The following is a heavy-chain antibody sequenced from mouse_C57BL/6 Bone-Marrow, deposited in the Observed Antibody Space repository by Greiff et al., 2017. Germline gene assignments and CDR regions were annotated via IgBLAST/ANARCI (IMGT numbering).Heavy chain of an antibody. CDR3: TRLPNWADYAMDY. J-gene: IGHJ4*01. V-gene: IGHV6-6*01. CDR2: IRNKANNHAT. D-gene: IGHD4-1*02. CDR1: GFTFSDAW. Sequence: EVQVVESGGGLVQPGGSMKLSCAASGFTFSDAWMDWVRQSPEKGLEWVAEIRNKANNHATYYAESVKGRFTISRDDSKSSVYLQMNSLRAEDTGIYYCTRLPNWADYAMDYRGQGTSVTVSS.